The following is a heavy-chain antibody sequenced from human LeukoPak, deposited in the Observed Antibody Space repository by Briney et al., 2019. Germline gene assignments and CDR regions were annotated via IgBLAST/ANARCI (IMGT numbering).Heavy chain of an antibody. V-gene: IGHV3-48*04. J-gene: IGHJ4*02. CDR3: ARDPGYGYFDY. CDR1: GFTFSSYS. Sequence: GGSLRLSCAASGFTFSSYSMNWVRQAPGKGLEWVSYISSSSSTIYYADSVKGRFAISRDNAKNSLYLQMNSLRAEDTAVYYCARDPGYGYFDYWGQGTLVTVSS. CDR2: ISSSSSTI. D-gene: IGHD5-12*01.